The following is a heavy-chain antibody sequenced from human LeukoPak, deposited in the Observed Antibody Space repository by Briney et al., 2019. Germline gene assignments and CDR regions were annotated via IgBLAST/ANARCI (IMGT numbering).Heavy chain of an antibody. D-gene: IGHD6-13*01. J-gene: IGHJ6*03. CDR3: ARESIAAAGPYYYYYMDV. Sequence: SVKVSCKASGGTFSSYAISWVRQAPGQGLEWMGGIIPIFGTANYAQKFQGRVTMTRNTSISTAYMELSSLRSEDTAVYYCARESIAAAGPYYYYYMDVWGKGTTVTISS. CDR1: GGTFSSYA. CDR2: IIPIFGTA. V-gene: IGHV1-69*05.